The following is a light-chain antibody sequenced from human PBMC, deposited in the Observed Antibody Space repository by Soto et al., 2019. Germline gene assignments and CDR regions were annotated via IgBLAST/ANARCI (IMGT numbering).Light chain of an antibody. CDR1: SSDVGGYNY. CDR2: DVV. V-gene: IGLV2-14*03. CDR3: SSYTSSGTVV. J-gene: IGLJ2*01. Sequence: QSALTQPASVSGSPGQSITISCTGTSSDVGGYNYVCWYQQHPGKAPKLIFYDVVNRPSGVSNRFSASKSCNTASLTISGLQAEDEADYYCSSYTSSGTVVFGGGTKLTVL.